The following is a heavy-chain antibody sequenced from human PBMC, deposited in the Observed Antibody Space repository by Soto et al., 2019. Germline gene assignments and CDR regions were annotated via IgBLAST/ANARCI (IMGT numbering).Heavy chain of an antibody. D-gene: IGHD6-13*01. J-gene: IGHJ4*01. V-gene: IGHV3-21*01. CDR1: GFTFSSYS. Sequence: GGSLRLSCAASGFTFSSYSMNWVRQAPGKGLEWVSSISSSSSYIYYADSVKGRFTISRDNAKNSLYLQMNSLRAEDTDVYYCARAHARYSSSWCYFDYWGPGTLVTVSS. CDR2: ISSSSSYI. CDR3: ARAHARYSSSWCYFDY.